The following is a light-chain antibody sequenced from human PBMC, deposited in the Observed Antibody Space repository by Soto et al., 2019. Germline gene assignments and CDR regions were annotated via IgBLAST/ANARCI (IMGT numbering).Light chain of an antibody. CDR1: QTISSW. CDR2: KAS. J-gene: IGKJ1*01. V-gene: IGKV1-5*03. Sequence: IKITQSPSTMYGTVGDRVTITCRASQTISSWLAWYQQKPGKAPKLLIYKASTLKSGVPSRFSGSGSGTEFTLTISSLQPDDFATYYCQHYNSYSEAFGQGTKVDI. CDR3: QHYNSYSEA.